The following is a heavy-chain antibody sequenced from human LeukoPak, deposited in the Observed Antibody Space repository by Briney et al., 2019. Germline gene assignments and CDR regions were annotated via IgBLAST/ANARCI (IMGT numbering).Heavy chain of an antibody. CDR3: ARYNWNDVVSALDY. V-gene: IGHV1-2*02. D-gene: IGHD1-1*01. CDR2: INPNNGAT. CDR1: GYTFSGYY. J-gene: IGHJ4*02. Sequence: ASVKVSCKASGYTFSGYYIHWVRQAHGQGLEWMGWINPNNGATNYAQKFQGGGTMTRDTSITTTYMELSRLTSDDAAVYYCARYNWNDVVSALDYWGQGTLVTVSS.